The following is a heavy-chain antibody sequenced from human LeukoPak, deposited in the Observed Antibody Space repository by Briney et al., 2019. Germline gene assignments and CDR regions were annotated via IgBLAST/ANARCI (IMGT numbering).Heavy chain of an antibody. Sequence: SETLSLTCTVSGGSISSYYWSWIRQPPGKGLEWIGYIYYSGSTNYNPSLKSRVTISVDASKNQFSLRLTSVTAADTAVYYCAKFGTYCFDYWGQGTLVTVSS. CDR1: GGSISSYY. V-gene: IGHV4-59*01. CDR2: IYYSGST. J-gene: IGHJ4*02. D-gene: IGHD1-1*01. CDR3: AKFGTYCFDY.